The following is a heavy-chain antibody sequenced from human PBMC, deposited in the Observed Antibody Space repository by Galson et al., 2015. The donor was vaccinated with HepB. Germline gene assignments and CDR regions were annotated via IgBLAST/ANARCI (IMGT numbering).Heavy chain of an antibody. V-gene: IGHV3-30*04. CDR1: GFTFSSYA. D-gene: IGHD3-9*01. CDR3: ATLQAYYDILTGPVPFDY. CDR2: ISYDGSNK. Sequence: SLRLSCAASGFTFSSYAMHWVRQAPAKGLEWVAVISYDGSNKYYADSVKGRFTISRDNSKNTLYLQMNSLRAEDTAVYYCATLQAYYDILTGPVPFDYWGQGTLVTVSS. J-gene: IGHJ4*02.